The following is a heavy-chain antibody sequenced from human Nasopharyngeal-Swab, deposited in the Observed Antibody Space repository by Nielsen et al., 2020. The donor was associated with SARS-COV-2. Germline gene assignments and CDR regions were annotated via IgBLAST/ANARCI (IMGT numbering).Heavy chain of an antibody. CDR1: GFTFSDYY. V-gene: IGHV3-11*03. CDR3: ARTSYYGSGSLDY. CDR2: ISGSSIHT. J-gene: IGHJ4*02. Sequence: GGSLRLSCAASGFTFSDYYMSWIRHIPGKGLAWVSYISGSSIHTSYADSVKGRFTISRDNAKNSLYLEMTSLRADDTAVYYCARTSYYGSGSLDYWVQGTQVTVSS. D-gene: IGHD3-10*01.